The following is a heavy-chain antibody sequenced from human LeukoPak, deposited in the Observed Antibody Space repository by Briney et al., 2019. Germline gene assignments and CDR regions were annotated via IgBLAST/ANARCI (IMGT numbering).Heavy chain of an antibody. D-gene: IGHD3-10*01. CDR1: GFTFSSYG. J-gene: IGHJ4*02. CDR2: ISYDGSKI. V-gene: IGHV3-30*18. CDR3: ANGYYYGSGSPLLDY. Sequence: GGSLRLSCAASGFTFSSYGMHWVRQAPGKGLEWVAVISYDGSKIYYADSVKGRFTISRDNSKNTLYLEMNSLRAEDTAVYYCANGYYYGSGSPLLDYWGQGTLVTVSS.